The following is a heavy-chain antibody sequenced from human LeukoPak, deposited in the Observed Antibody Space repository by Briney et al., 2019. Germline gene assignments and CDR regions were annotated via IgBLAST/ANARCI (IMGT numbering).Heavy chain of an antibody. D-gene: IGHD2-2*01. CDR3: ARGPTYQPIDY. Sequence: SQTLSLTCAVSGGSISSGGYSWGWIRQPPGKGLEWIASIHNSGTTHYNPSLKSRVTISVDTSKNHFSLKLSSVTAADTAVYYCARGPTYQPIDYWGQGTLVTVSS. V-gene: IGHV4-30-2*03. CDR1: GGSISSGGYS. J-gene: IGHJ4*02. CDR2: IHNSGTT.